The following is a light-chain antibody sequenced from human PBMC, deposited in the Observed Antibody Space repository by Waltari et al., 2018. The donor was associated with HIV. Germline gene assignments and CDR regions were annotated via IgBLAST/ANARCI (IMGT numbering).Light chain of an antibody. CDR3: SAWDDSLRGWV. V-gene: IGLV1-47*01. CDR1: NLNIGSNY. J-gene: IGLJ3*02. Sequence: QSVLTQPPSASGTPGQGVTISCSGSNLNIGSNYVYWYQQLPGTAPKLRLHGKDQRPSGVPDRFSGSKSGNSASLAISGLRSEDEADYYCSAWDDSLRGWVFGGGTKLTVL. CDR2: GKD.